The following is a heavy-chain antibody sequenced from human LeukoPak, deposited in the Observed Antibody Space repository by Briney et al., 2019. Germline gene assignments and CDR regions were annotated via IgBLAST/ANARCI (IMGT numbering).Heavy chain of an antibody. CDR2: IIPILGIA. CDR3: ARGAPNYESWSGSYRLVGYYYYYMDV. V-gene: IGHV1-69*04. D-gene: IGHD1-26*01. J-gene: IGHJ6*03. Sequence: GASVKVSCKASGGTFSSYAISWVRQAPGQGLEWMGRIIPILGIANYAQKFQGRVTITADKSTSTAYMELSSLRSEDTAVYYWARGAPNYESWSGSYRLVGYYYYYMDVWGKGTTVTVSS. CDR1: GGTFSSYA.